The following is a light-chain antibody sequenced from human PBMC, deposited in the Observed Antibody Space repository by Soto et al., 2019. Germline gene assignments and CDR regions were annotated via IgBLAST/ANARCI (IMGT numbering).Light chain of an antibody. CDR2: DVS. CDR3: NSYTTGTTGV. CDR1: TSDVGRYNY. J-gene: IGLJ3*02. V-gene: IGLV2-14*01. Sequence: QSALTQPASVSGSPGQSITISCTGTTSDVGRYNYVSWHQQHPGKAPKLLIFDVSNRPSGVSDRFSGSKSGNTASLTISGLQAEDEADYYCNSYTTGTTGVFGGGTKVTVL.